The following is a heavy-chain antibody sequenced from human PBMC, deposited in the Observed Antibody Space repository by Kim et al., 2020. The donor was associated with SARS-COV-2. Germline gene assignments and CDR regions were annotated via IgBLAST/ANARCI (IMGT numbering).Heavy chain of an antibody. CDR1: GFTFSSYW. Sequence: GGSLRLSCAASGFTFSSYWMHWVRQAPGKGLVWVSRINSDGSSTSYADSVKGRFTISRDNAKNTLYLQMNSLRAEDTAVYYCARVDRWVPAAIPPDVWGKGTTVTVSS. CDR2: INSDGSST. D-gene: IGHD2-2*02. V-gene: IGHV3-74*01. CDR3: ARVDRWVPAAIPPDV. J-gene: IGHJ6*04.